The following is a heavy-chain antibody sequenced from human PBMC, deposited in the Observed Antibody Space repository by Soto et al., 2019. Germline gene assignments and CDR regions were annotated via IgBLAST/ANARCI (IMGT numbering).Heavy chain of an antibody. Sequence: PGGSLRLSCAASGFTFSSYSMNWVRQAPGKGLEWVSYISSSSTIYYADSVKGRFTISRDNAKNSLYLQMNSLRDEDTAVYYCARVDTMIVVVITSHGMDVWGQGTTVTVSS. J-gene: IGHJ6*02. CDR3: ARVDTMIVVVITSHGMDV. V-gene: IGHV3-48*02. D-gene: IGHD3-22*01. CDR2: ISSSSTI. CDR1: GFTFSSYS.